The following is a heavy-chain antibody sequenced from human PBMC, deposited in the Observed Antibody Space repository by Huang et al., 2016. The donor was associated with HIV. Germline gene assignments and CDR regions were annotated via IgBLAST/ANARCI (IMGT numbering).Heavy chain of an antibody. D-gene: IGHD6-25*01. CDR2: INHSGST. CDR3: ARGPAPDY. CDR1: GWSFSGYY. V-gene: IGHV4-34*02. Sequence: QVQLQQWGAGLLKPSETLSLTCAVYGWSFSGYYWTWLRQPPGKGLGWIGGINHSGSTNYKASLKSRVRISVDTSKKQFSLKLKSVTAADTAVYYCARGPAPDYWGQGTLVTVSS. J-gene: IGHJ4*02.